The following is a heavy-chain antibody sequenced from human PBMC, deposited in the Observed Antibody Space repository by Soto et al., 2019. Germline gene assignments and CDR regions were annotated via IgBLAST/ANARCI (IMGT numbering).Heavy chain of an antibody. Sequence: GGSLRLSCAASGFTFSSYAMSWVRQAPGKGLEWVSAISGSGGSTYYADSVKGRFTISRDNSKNTLYLQMNSLRAEDTAVYYCAKILFRQWLPPDAFDIWGQGTMVTVS. J-gene: IGHJ3*02. V-gene: IGHV3-23*01. CDR2: ISGSGGST. CDR1: GFTFSSYA. D-gene: IGHD6-19*01. CDR3: AKILFRQWLPPDAFDI.